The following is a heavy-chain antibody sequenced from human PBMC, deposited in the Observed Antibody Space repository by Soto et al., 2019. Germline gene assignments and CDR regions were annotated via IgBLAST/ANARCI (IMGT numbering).Heavy chain of an antibody. Sequence: PWGTLSLSCTASGFTFSSYALHWVRQAPGKGLEWMAVISYNGSNKYNADSVRRRSTISRNNTKNTLYLQMNRLRAEDTAVYYCATERASTGPTGGSFDYWGQGTLVTVSS. D-gene: IGHD1-1*01. J-gene: IGHJ4*02. V-gene: IGHV3-30-3*01. CDR3: ATERASTGPTGGSFDY. CDR2: ISYNGSNK. CDR1: GFTFSSYA.